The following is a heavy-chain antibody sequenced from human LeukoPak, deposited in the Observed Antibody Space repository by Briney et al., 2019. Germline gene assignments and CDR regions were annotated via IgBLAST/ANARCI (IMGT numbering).Heavy chain of an antibody. CDR2: IYYSGST. Sequence: PSETLSLTGTVSGGSISNYCWSWIRQPPGKGLEWIGYIYYSGSTNYNPSLKSRVSISLDTSKNHFSLKLSSVTAADTAVYYCASGEVTFDYWGQGTLVTVSS. CDR3: ASGEVTFDY. CDR1: GGSISNYC. V-gene: IGHV4-59*01. J-gene: IGHJ4*02. D-gene: IGHD3-10*01.